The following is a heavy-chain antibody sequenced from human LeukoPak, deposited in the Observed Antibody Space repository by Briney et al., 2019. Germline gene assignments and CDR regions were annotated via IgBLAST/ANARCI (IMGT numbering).Heavy chain of an antibody. CDR1: GFTFSSYG. Sequence: PGRSLRLSCAASGFTFSSYGMHWVRQAPGKGLEWVAVIWYDGSNKYYADSVKGRFTISRDNSKNTLYLQMNSLRAEDTAVYYYARDQGPDGVYYFDYWGQGTLVTVSS. CDR3: ARDQGPDGVYYFDY. J-gene: IGHJ4*02. CDR2: IWYDGSNK. V-gene: IGHV3-33*01. D-gene: IGHD4-17*01.